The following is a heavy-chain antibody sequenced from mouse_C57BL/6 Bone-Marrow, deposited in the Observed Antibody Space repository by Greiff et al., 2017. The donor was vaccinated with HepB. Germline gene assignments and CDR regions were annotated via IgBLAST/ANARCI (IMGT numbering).Heavy chain of an antibody. V-gene: IGHV5-4*01. D-gene: IGHD3-2*02. CDR3: ARDTRLRRRMDY. Sequence: EVKLMESGGGLVKPGGSLKLSCAASGFTFSSYAMSWVRQTPEKRLEWVATISDGGSYTYYPDNVKGRFTISRDNAKNNLYLQMSHLKSEDTAMYYCARDTRLRRRMDYWGQGTSVTVSS. CDR2: ISDGGSYT. J-gene: IGHJ4*01. CDR1: GFTFSSYA.